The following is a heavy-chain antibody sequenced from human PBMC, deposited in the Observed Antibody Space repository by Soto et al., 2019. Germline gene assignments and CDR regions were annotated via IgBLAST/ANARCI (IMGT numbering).Heavy chain of an antibody. D-gene: IGHD2-21*02. Sequence: QITLKESGPTLVKPTQTLTLTCTFSGFSFSSSGVGVGWIRQPPGKALEWLALIFWDDGKRYRPSLKSSLTITKDTSKNLVVLTMTNMDHVDTATYYCAHIRCGDDCPTGRFDYWGQGTLVTVSS. V-gene: IGHV2-5*02. CDR2: IFWDDGK. J-gene: IGHJ4*02. CDR3: AHIRCGDDCPTGRFDY. CDR1: GFSFSSSGVG.